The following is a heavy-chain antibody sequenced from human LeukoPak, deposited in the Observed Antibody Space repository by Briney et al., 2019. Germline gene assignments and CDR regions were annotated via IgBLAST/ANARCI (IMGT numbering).Heavy chain of an antibody. D-gene: IGHD3-16*02. Sequence: SETLSLNCSVSGGSINSYWWSWIRQPAGKGLEFIGRIYTTGRTNYNPYLKSRVSMSVDTSKNKFSLELRSVTAADTAVHFCARAGYTISSYRFDYWGQGALVTVSS. J-gene: IGHJ4*02. CDR1: GGSINSYW. CDR2: IYTTGRT. CDR3: ARAGYTISSYRFDY. V-gene: IGHV4-4*07.